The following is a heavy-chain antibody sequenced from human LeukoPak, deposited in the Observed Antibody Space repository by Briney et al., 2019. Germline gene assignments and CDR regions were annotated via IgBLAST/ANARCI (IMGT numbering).Heavy chain of an antibody. CDR1: GFTFSSYA. J-gene: IGHJ4*02. V-gene: IGHV3-23*01. Sequence: GGSLRLSCAASGFTFSSYAMSWVRQAPGKGLEWVSAISGSGGSTYYADSVKGRFTISRDNSKNTLYLQMNSLRAKDTAVYYCAKVPDYDFWSGYHFDYWGQGTLVTVSS. CDR3: AKVPDYDFWSGYHFDY. CDR2: ISGSGGST. D-gene: IGHD3-3*01.